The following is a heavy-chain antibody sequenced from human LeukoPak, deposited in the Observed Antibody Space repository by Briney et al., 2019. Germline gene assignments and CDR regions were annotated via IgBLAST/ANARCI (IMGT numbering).Heavy chain of an antibody. D-gene: IGHD7-27*01. CDR2: INHSGST. J-gene: IGHJ4*02. Sequence: SETLSLTCGVYGGSFSGYYWSWIRQPPGKGLEWIGEINHSGSTNYNPSLKSRVTISVDTSKNQFSLKLSSVTAADTAVYYCARGSSWGFTGTFDYWGQGTLVTVSS. CDR1: GGSFSGYY. CDR3: ARGSSWGFTGTFDY. V-gene: IGHV4-34*01.